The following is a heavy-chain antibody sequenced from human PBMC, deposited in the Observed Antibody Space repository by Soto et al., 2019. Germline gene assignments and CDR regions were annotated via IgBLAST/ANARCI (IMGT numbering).Heavy chain of an antibody. CDR2: FDPEDGET. V-gene: IGHV1-24*01. J-gene: IGHJ5*02. Sequence: ASVKVSCKVSGYTLTELSMHWVRQAPGKGLEWMGGFDPEDGETIYAQKFQGRVTMTEDTSTDTAYMELSSLRSEDTAVYYCASTYTLWFGNWFDPWGQGTLVTV. CDR3: ASTYTLWFGNWFDP. D-gene: IGHD3-10*01. CDR1: GYTLTELS.